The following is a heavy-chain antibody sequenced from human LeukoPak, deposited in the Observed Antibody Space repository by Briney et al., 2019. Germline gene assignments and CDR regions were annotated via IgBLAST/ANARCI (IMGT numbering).Heavy chain of an antibody. CDR2: IYPGDSDT. J-gene: IGHJ4*02. CDR1: GYSFTSYW. V-gene: IGHV5-51*01. Sequence: GESLKISCKGSGYSFTSYWIGWVRQMPGKGLEWMGIIYPGDSDTRYSQSFQGQVTISADKSISTAYLQWSSLKASDTAMYYCAAHPYYYDSSGYSDYYFDYWGQGTLVTVSS. D-gene: IGHD3-22*01. CDR3: AAHPYYYDSSGYSDYYFDY.